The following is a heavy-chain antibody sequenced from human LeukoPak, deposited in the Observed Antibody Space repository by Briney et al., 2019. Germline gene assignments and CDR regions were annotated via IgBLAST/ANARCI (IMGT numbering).Heavy chain of an antibody. D-gene: IGHD3-22*01. Sequence: PSQTLSLTCTVSGGSSSIYYGSWIRQPPGKGLGWIGFIYDSGSISYNPSLKSRVTISANTSKTQFSLRLSSVAAAATAVYYCARPLIGGGWHAFEIWGQGRMVTVSS. CDR2: IYDSGSI. J-gene: IGHJ3*02. CDR3: ARPLIGGGWHAFEI. CDR1: GGSSSIYY. V-gene: IGHV4-59*08.